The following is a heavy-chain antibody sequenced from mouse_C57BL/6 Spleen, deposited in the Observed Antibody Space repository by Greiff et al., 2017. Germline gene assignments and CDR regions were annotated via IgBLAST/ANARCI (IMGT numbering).Heavy chain of an antibody. CDR3: ARGYDYERNWFAY. D-gene: IGHD2-4*01. CDR1: GYTFTSYW. V-gene: IGHV1-69*01. CDR2: IDPSDSYT. Sequence: QVQLQQPGAELVMPGASVKLSCKASGYTFTSYWMHWVKQRPGQGLEWIGEIDPSDSYTNYNQKFKGKSTLTVDKSSSTAYMQLSSLTSEDSAVYYCARGYDYERNWFAYWGQGTLVTVSA. J-gene: IGHJ3*01.